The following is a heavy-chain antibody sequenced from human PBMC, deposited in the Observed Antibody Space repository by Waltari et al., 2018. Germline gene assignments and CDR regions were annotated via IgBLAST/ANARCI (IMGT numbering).Heavy chain of an antibody. D-gene: IGHD6-13*01. CDR3: ASVAAADFDY. J-gene: IGHJ4*02. CDR2: ISSDGTYK. V-gene: IGHV3-30-3*01. CDR1: GFPFRNYA. Sequence: QVQLVESGGGVVQPGQALGLSCSPSGFPFRNYAMHWVRQAPGKGLEWVTVISSDGTYKSYADPVKGRFTISRDNFKNTLFLQMNSLTTEDTALYYCASVAAADFDYWGQGTLVTVSA.